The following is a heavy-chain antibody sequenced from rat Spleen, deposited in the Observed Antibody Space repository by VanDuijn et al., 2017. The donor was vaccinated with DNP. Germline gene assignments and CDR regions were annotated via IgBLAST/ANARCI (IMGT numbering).Heavy chain of an antibody. CDR1: GFTFSDYN. CDR3: TRHRAIAAIWDY. V-gene: IGHV5-7*01. J-gene: IGHJ2*01. D-gene: IGHD1-2*01. Sequence: EVQLVESGGGLVQPGRSMKLSCAASGFTFSDYNMAWVRQAPKKGLEWVATISYDGGSTYYRDSVKGRFTISRDNAKSSLYLQMDSLRSEDTATYYCTRHRAIAAIWDYWGQGVMVTVSS. CDR2: ISYDGGST.